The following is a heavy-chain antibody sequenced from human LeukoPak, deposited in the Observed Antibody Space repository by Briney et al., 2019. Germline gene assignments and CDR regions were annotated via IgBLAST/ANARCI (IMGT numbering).Heavy chain of an antibody. D-gene: IGHD2-2*02. J-gene: IGHJ5*02. Sequence: VKVSCKASGGTFSSYAISWVRQAPGQGLEWMGGIIPIFGTANYAQKFQGRVTITADESTSTAYMELSSLRSEDTAVYYCARVRDIVVVPAAIDNWFDPWGQGTLVTVSS. CDR1: GGTFSSYA. CDR2: IIPIFGTA. V-gene: IGHV1-69*13. CDR3: ARVRDIVVVPAAIDNWFDP.